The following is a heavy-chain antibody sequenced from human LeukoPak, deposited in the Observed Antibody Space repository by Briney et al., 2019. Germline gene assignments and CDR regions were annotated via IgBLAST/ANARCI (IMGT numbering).Heavy chain of an antibody. J-gene: IGHJ5*02. CDR3: ARWGGEDIVVVPASGYWFDP. V-gene: IGHV5-51*01. CDR1: GYSFTSYW. Sequence: GESLKISCKGSGYSFTSYWIGWVRQTPGKGLEWMGIIYPGDSDTRYSPSFQGQVTISADKSISTAYLQWSSLKASDTAMYYCARWGGEDIVVVPASGYWFDPWGQGTLVTVSS. D-gene: IGHD2-2*01. CDR2: IYPGDSDT.